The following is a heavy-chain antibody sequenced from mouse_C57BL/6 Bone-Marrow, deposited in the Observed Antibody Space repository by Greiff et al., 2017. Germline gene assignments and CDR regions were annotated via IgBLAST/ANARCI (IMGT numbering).Heavy chain of an antibody. CDR1: GFSLTSYG. CDR3: ASYYYGSSYPWYFDV. V-gene: IGHV2-2*01. J-gene: IGHJ1*03. CDR2: IWSGGST. Sequence: QVQLQQSGPGLVQPSQSLSITCTVSGFSLTSYGVHWVRQSPGKGLEWLGVIWSGGSTDYNAAFISRLSISKDNSKSQVFFKMNSLQADDTAIYYCASYYYGSSYPWYFDVWGTGTTVTVSS. D-gene: IGHD1-1*01.